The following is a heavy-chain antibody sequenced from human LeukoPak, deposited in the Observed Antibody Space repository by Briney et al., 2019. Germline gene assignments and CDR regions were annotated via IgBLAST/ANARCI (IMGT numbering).Heavy chain of an antibody. CDR2: IYSGGST. CDR3: ARATHYYHGSGYYPYYFEY. CDR1: GFTVSSDY. V-gene: IGHV3-53*04. Sequence: GGSLRLSCAASGFTVSSDYMSWVRQAPGKGLEWVSVIYSGGSTYYADSVKGRFTISRHDSKNTLYLQMNSLRAEDTAVYYCARATHYYHGSGYYPYYFEYWGQGTLVTVSS. J-gene: IGHJ4*02. D-gene: IGHD3-22*01.